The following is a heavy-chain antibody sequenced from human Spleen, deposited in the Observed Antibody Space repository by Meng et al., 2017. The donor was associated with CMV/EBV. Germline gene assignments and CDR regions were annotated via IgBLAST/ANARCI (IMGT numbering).Heavy chain of an antibody. D-gene: IGHD6-13*01. Sequence: TFSNYWMHWVRQAPGKGLAWVSGISGSGGSTYNADSVKGRFTISRDNSKNTLYLQMNSLRAGDTAVYYCAKDPTEPFHSSAWDPIFDFWGQGILVTVSS. CDR1: TFSNYW. CDR2: ISGSGGST. J-gene: IGHJ4*02. V-gene: IGHV3-23*01. CDR3: AKDPTEPFHSSAWDPIFDF.